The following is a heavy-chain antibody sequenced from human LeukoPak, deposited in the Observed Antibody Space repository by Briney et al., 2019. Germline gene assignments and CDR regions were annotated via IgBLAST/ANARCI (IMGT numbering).Heavy chain of an antibody. CDR2: IKSKTDGGTT. D-gene: IGHD2-2*01. V-gene: IGHV3-15*01. CDR3: TTAGYCSSTSCSLDWFDP. Sequence: GGSLRLSCAASGFTFSNAWMSRVRQAPGKGLEWVGRIKSKTDGGTTDYAAPVKGRFTISRDDSKNTLYLQMNSLKTEDTAVYYCTTAGYCSSTSCSLDWFDPWGQGTLVTVSS. CDR1: GFTFSNAW. J-gene: IGHJ5*02.